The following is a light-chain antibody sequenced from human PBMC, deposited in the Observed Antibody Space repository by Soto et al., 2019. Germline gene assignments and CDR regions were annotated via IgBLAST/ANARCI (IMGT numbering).Light chain of an antibody. CDR3: AAWDDSLNGRGV. CDR2: SNN. J-gene: IGLJ2*01. Sequence: QSVLTQPPSASGTPGQRVTISCSGSSSNIRSNTVNWYQQLPGTAPKLLIYSNNQRPSGVPDRFSGSKSGTSASLAISGLQSEDEADYYCAAWDDSLNGRGVFGGGTKVTVL. CDR1: SSNIRSNT. V-gene: IGLV1-44*01.